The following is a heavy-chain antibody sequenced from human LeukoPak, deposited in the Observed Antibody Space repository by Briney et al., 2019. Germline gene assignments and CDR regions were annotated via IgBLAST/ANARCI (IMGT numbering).Heavy chain of an antibody. CDR3: ARDHGDGYNPTDYFDY. V-gene: IGHV3-7*04. CDR1: AFTFRTYW. D-gene: IGHD5-24*01. CDR2: VKQDGTEK. J-gene: IGHJ4*02. Sequence: PGGSLRLSCAASAFTFRTYWMSWVRQAPGKGPEWVANVKQDGTEKYYVDSVRGRFTISRDNAKNSLYLQMNNLRVEDTAVYYCARDHGDGYNPTDYFDYWGQGTRVTVSS.